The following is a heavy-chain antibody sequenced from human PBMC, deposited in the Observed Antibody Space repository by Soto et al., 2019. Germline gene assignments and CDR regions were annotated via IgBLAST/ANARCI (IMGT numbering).Heavy chain of an antibody. CDR1: GGSFSGYY. J-gene: IGHJ4*02. Sequence: QVQLQQWGAGLLKPSETLSLTCAVYGGSFSGYYWSWIRQHPGKGLEWIGEINHSGSTNYNPSLKSRVTISVDTSKNQFSLKLSSVTAADTAVYYCARGLDWNYYDSSGYYYGYWGQGTLVTVSS. CDR3: ARGLDWNYYDSSGYYYGY. CDR2: INHSGST. V-gene: IGHV4-34*01. D-gene: IGHD3-22*01.